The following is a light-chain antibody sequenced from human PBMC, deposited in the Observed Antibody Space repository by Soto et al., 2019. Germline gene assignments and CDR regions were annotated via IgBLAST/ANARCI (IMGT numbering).Light chain of an antibody. CDR1: QSVSSN. Sequence: EIVMTQSPATLSVSPRERATLSCSASQSVSSNLAWSQQKPGQDPMLLIYGASTRATGIPARFSASGSGTDFTFTNSSLQSEDFAVYYCQEYNNWPPMYTCGQGTKLEIK. V-gene: IGKV3-15*01. CDR3: QEYNNWPPMYT. CDR2: GAS. J-gene: IGKJ2*01.